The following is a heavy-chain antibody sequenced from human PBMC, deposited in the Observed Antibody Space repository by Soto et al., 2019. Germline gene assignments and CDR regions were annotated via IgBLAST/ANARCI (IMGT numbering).Heavy chain of an antibody. D-gene: IGHD2-2*01. CDR2: ISYDGSNK. V-gene: IGHV3-30-3*01. CDR1: GFTFSSYA. Sequence: GGSLRLSCAASGFTFSSYAMHWVRQAPGKGLEWVAVISYDGSNKYYADSVKGRFTISRDNSKNTLYLQMNSLRAEDTAVYYCARVVVSAARYYYYGMDVWGQGTTVTVSS. J-gene: IGHJ6*02. CDR3: ARVVVSAARYYYYGMDV.